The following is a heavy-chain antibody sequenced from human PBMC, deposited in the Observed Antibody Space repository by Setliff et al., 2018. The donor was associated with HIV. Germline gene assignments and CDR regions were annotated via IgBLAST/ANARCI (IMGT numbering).Heavy chain of an antibody. CDR3: ARVFVDTAVLRVLEYYFDS. D-gene: IGHD5-18*01. Sequence: KPSETLSLTCTVSGGSISSSSYYWGWVRQPPGKGLEWTGSMYYSGSTYYTPSLKSRITISLDTSKNQFSLRMRSVTAADTAVYYCARVFVDTAVLRVLEYYFDSWGRGTLVTVSS. J-gene: IGHJ4*02. CDR1: GGSISSSSYY. V-gene: IGHV4-39*07. CDR2: MYYSGST.